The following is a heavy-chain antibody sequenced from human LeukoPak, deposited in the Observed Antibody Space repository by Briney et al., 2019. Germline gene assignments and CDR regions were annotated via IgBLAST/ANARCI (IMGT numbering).Heavy chain of an antibody. CDR2: IYYSGST. Sequence: PSETLSLTCTVSGGSISSSSYYWGWIRQPPGKGLEWIGSIYYSGSTYYNPSLKSRVTISVDTSKNQFSLKLSSVTAADTAVYYCASSSLWPYYFDYWGQGTLVTVSS. D-gene: IGHD3-10*01. CDR3: ASSSLWPYYFDY. J-gene: IGHJ4*02. CDR1: GGSISSSSYY. V-gene: IGHV4-39*07.